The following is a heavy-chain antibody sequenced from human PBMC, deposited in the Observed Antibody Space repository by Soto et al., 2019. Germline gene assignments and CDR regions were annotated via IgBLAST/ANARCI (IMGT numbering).Heavy chain of an antibody. CDR2: ISGSGIST. CDR1: GFTFSTYP. D-gene: IGHD4-4*01. V-gene: IGHV3-23*01. CDR3: VKPPVITASYYYYDMDV. Sequence: LRLSCAASGFTFSTYPMSWVRQAPGKGLEWVSGISGSGISTYYTDSVKGRFTISRDNSKNTVFLQMNSLRDEDTAVYYCVKPPVITASYYYYDMDVWGQGTTVTVSS. J-gene: IGHJ6*02.